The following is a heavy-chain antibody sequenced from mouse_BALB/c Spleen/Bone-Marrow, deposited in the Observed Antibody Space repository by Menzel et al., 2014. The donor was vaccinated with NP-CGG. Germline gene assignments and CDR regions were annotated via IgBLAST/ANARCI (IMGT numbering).Heavy chain of an antibody. Sequence: EVKLVESGGGLVKPGGSLKLSCAASGFTFSGYYMYWVRRTPDRRLEWVATISDGGDYTDYPDNVKGRFTISRDNAKNTLYLQMSSLKSEDTAMYYCARTYRPYALDYWGQGTSVTVSS. J-gene: IGHJ4*01. D-gene: IGHD2-14*01. CDR3: ARTYRPYALDY. CDR1: GFTFSGYY. CDR2: ISDGGDYT. V-gene: IGHV5-4*02.